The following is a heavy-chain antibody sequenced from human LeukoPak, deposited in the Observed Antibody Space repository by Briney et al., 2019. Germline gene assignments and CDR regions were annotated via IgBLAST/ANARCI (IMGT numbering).Heavy chain of an antibody. CDR1: GYSISSGYH. CDR2: IHRSGNT. V-gene: IGHV4-38-2*01. D-gene: IGHD3-10*01. CDR3: ARVRGVRGVNDY. J-gene: IGHJ4*02. Sequence: PSETLSLTCAVSGYSISSGYHWGWIRQPPGKGLEWIGSIHRSGNTYYNPSLKSRVTISVDTSKNQFSLKLSSVTAADTAVYYCARVRGVRGVNDYWGQGTLVTVSS.